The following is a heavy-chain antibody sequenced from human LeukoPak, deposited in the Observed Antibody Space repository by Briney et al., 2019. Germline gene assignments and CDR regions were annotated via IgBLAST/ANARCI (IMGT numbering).Heavy chain of an antibody. CDR1: GFTFSSYA. J-gene: IGHJ4*02. CDR3: AKVRYFDWLLGDY. D-gene: IGHD3-9*01. CDR2: ISGSGGST. Sequence: GGSLRLSCAASGFTFSSYAMSWVRQAPGKGLEWVSAISGSGGSTYYADSVKGRFTFSRDNSKNTLYLQMNSLRAEDTAVYYCAKVRYFDWLLGDYWGQGTLVTVSS. V-gene: IGHV3-23*01.